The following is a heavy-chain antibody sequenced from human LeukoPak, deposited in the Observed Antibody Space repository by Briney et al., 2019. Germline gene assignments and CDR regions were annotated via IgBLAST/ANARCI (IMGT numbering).Heavy chain of an antibody. CDR1: GFTFSSYS. J-gene: IGHJ4*02. CDR3: ARDYNSGPTFYDY. V-gene: IGHV3-7*01. CDR2: IKQDGSEK. D-gene: IGHD2/OR15-2a*01. Sequence: GGSLRLSCAASGFTFSSYSMNWVRQAPGKGLEWVANIKQDGSEKYYVDSVKGRFTISRDNAKNSLYLQMNSLRAEDTAVYYCARDYNSGPTFYDYWGQGTLVTVSS.